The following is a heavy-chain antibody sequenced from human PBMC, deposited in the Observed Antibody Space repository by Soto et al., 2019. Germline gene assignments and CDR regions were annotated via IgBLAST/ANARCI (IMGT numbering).Heavy chain of an antibody. CDR2: IYWDDNK. D-gene: IGHD3-9*01. V-gene: IGHV2-5*02. CDR3: AHTNYDILTGYYPRIYFHH. Sequence: QITLKESGPTLVKPTQTLTLTCTFSGFSLSTSGVGVGWIRQPPEKALEWLALIYWDDNKRYSPSLKSRLTITKDTSKSQVVLTMTNMDPVDTGTYYCAHTNYDILTGYYPRIYFHHWGHGTLVTVSS. J-gene: IGHJ1*01. CDR1: GFSLSTSGVG.